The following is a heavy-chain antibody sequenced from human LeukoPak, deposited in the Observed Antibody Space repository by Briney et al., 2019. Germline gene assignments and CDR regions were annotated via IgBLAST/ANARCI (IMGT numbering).Heavy chain of an antibody. CDR1: GFTVNSNY. CDR2: IYTGGST. J-gene: IGHJ4*02. V-gene: IGHV3-53*01. CDR3: AIDPNWGTHS. D-gene: IGHD7-27*01. Sequence: GSLRLSCAASGFTVNSNYMNWVRQAPGKGLEWVSVIYTGGSTYYADSVKGRFTISRDNSKNTLYLQMNSLRVEDTAVYYCAIDPNWGTHSWGQGVLVTVSS.